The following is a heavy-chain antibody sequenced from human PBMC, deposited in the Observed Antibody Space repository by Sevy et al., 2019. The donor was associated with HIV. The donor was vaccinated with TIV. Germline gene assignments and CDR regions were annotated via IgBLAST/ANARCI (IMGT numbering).Heavy chain of an antibody. CDR3: ARLRMSAFCGGASYLLSYAFDI. V-gene: IGHV3-64*01. D-gene: IGHD2-21*02. Sequence: GGSLRLSCAASGFTFSQYSMHWVRQAPGKGLEYVSAIGSDGENTYYAKSVRGRFSIYRDNSRNTLYLQMGSLTIDDMAVYYCARLRMSAFCGGASYLLSYAFDIWGQGTMVTVS. J-gene: IGHJ3*02. CDR2: IGSDGENT. CDR1: GFTFSQYS.